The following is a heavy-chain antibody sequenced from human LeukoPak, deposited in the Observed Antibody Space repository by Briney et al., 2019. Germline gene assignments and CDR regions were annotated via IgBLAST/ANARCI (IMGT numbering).Heavy chain of an antibody. CDR2: ISRSSSTI. V-gene: IGHV3-48*04. Sequence: GGSLRLSCAASGFTFTYNGMNWVRQAPGKGLEGVSFISRSSSTIYYADSVKGRFTISRDNAKNSLYLQMNSLRAEDTAVYYCAKGPPRGYCSGGNCAPLDYWGQGTLVTVSS. J-gene: IGHJ4*02. CDR1: GFTFTYNG. CDR3: AKGPPRGYCSGGNCAPLDY. D-gene: IGHD2-15*01.